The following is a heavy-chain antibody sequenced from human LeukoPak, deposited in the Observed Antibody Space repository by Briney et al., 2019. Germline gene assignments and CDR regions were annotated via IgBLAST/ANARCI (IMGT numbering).Heavy chain of an antibody. CDR1: GFSFSSYE. CDR3: ATDLRGGSVY. J-gene: IGHJ4*02. V-gene: IGHV3-48*02. D-gene: IGHD2-15*01. CDR2: ISSSSSTI. Sequence: GSLRLSCADSGFSFSSYEMNWVRQAPGKGLEWISYISSSSSTIYYADSVKGRFTISRDNAENSLYLQMNSLRDEDTAVYYCATDLRGGSVYWGQGTLVTVPS.